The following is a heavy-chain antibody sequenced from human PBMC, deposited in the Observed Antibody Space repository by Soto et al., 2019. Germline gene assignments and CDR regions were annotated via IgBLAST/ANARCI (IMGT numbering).Heavy chain of an antibody. D-gene: IGHD3-3*01. CDR1: GGSISSGAYY. CDR3: AIVSTYSNDLWSVDY. V-gene: IGHV4-30-4*01. Sequence: SETLSLTCTVSGGSISSGAYYWTWIRQPRGKGLEWIGYIYYTGHSYYSPSIKSRMTISLDTSQYQLSLRLNSATAADTAVYYCAIVSTYSNDLWSVDYWGQGTPVTVSS. J-gene: IGHJ4*02. CDR2: IYYTGHS.